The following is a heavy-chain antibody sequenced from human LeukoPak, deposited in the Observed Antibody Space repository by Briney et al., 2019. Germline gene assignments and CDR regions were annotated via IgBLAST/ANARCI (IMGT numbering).Heavy chain of an antibody. V-gene: IGHV1-8*01. CDR2: MNPNSGNT. CDR3: AREKVKWFDP. J-gene: IGHJ5*02. Sequence: GASVKVSCKVSGYTLTELSMHWVRQAPGQGLEWMGWMNPNSGNTGYAQKFQGRVTMTRNTSISTAYMELSSLRSEDTAVYYCAREKVKWFDPWGQGTLDTVSS. CDR1: GYTLTELS.